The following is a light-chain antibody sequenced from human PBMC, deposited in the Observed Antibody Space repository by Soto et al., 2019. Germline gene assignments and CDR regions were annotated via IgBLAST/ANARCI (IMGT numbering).Light chain of an antibody. V-gene: IGLV1-36*01. Sequence: QSVLTQPPSVSAAPRQRVTISCSGSSSNIGNNAVNWYQQLPGKAPKLLIYYDDLLPSGVSDRFSGSKSGTSASLAISGLQSEDQADYYCAACDDSLGSGVFGTGTKVTVL. CDR3: AACDDSLGSGV. J-gene: IGLJ1*01. CDR1: SSNIGNNA. CDR2: YDD.